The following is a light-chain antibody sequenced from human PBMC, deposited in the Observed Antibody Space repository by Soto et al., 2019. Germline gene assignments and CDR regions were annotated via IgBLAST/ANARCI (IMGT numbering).Light chain of an antibody. J-gene: IGKJ3*01. Sequence: EIVLTQSPGTLSLSPGERATLSCRASQSVSSSYLAWYQQKPGQAPRLLIYGASSRATGIPDRFSGSGSGTDFTLTISRLEPEDFAVYYCQQYRSSPRTFRPGTKVDIK. V-gene: IGKV3-20*01. CDR3: QQYRSSPRT. CDR2: GAS. CDR1: QSVSSSY.